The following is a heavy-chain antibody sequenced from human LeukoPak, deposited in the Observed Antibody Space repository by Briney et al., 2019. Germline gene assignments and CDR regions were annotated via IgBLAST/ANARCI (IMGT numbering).Heavy chain of an antibody. V-gene: IGHV4-59*01. CDR2: IYYSGST. CDR1: GGSISSYY. D-gene: IGHD5-18*01. J-gene: IGHJ6*03. CDR3: ARTTEGGYTYDYFYYYYMDV. Sequence: NPSETLSLTCTVSGGSISSYYWSWIRQPPGKGLEWIGYIYYSGSTSYNPSLKSRVTISVDTSKNQFSLKLSSVTAADTAVYYCARTTEGGYTYDYFYYYYMDVWGKGTTVTISS.